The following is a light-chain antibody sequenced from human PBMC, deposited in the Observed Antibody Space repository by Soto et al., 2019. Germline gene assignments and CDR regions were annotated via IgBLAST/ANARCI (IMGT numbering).Light chain of an antibody. V-gene: IGKV1-5*01. J-gene: IGKJ1*01. Sequence: DIQLTQSPSTLSASVGDRVTITCRASQSISAWLAWYQQKPGKGPKLLIYDASNLEGGVPSRFSGSGSGTEFTLTISSLQPDDFATYYCQQYNSYSTTFGQGTKVDIK. CDR1: QSISAW. CDR3: QQYNSYSTT. CDR2: DAS.